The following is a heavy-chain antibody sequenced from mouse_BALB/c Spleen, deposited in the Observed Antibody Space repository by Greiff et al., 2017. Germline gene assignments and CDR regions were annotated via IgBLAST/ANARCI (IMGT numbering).Heavy chain of an antibody. Sequence: DVHLVESGGGLVKPGGSLKLSCAASGFAFSSYDMSWVRQTPEKRLEWVAYISSGGGSTYYPDTVKGRFTISRDNAKNTLYLQMSSLKSEDTAMYYCARRYYAMDYWGQGTSVTVSS. CDR2: ISSGGGST. CDR1: GFAFSSYD. J-gene: IGHJ4*01. CDR3: ARRYYAMDY. V-gene: IGHV5-12-1*01.